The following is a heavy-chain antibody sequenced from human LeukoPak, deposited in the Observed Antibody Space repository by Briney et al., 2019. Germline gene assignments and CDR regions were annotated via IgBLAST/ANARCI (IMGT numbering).Heavy chain of an antibody. CDR2: IYPSDSDT. CDR3: VRRSGYPSGWFDP. CDR1: GYSFISSW. D-gene: IGHD3-22*01. Sequence: GESLKISCQGSGYSFISSWIGWVRQMPGKGLEWMGIIYPSDSDTKYSPSFQGQVTISADKSISIAYLQWSSLKASDTAMYYCVRRSGYPSGWFDPWGQGTLVTVSS. J-gene: IGHJ5*02. V-gene: IGHV5-51*01.